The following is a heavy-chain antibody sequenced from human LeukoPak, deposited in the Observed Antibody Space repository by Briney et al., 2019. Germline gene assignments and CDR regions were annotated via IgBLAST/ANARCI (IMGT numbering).Heavy chain of an antibody. V-gene: IGHV1-3*01. CDR2: INSAYGNT. Sequence: GASVKVSCKASGYTFTTYAIHWVRQAPGQRLEWMGWINSAYGNTKYSQKFQGRVTITSDTSATSAYMEVHCLTSEDTAIYYCARDSYMAAADTWFDPWGQGTLVTVSS. CDR1: GYTFTTYA. J-gene: IGHJ5*02. D-gene: IGHD6-13*01. CDR3: ARDSYMAAADTWFDP.